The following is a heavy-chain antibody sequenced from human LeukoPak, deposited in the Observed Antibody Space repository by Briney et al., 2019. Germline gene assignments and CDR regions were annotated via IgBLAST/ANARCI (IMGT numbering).Heavy chain of an antibody. J-gene: IGHJ5*02. D-gene: IGHD4-17*01. CDR3: ARGGRVTSPNWFDP. V-gene: IGHV3-74*01. CDR1: GFTFSSYW. CDR2: INSDGSST. Sequence: PGGSLRLSCAASGFTFSSYWVHWVRQAPGKGLVWVSRINSDGSSTSYADSVKGRFTISRDNAKNTLYLQMNSLRAEDTAVYYCARGGRVTSPNWFDPWGQGTLVTASS.